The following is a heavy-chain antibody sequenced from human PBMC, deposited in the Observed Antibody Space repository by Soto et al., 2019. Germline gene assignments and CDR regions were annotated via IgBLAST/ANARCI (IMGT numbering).Heavy chain of an antibody. J-gene: IGHJ4*02. Sequence: PGESLKISCKGSGYSFINYWIGWVRQMPGKGLEWMGIIFPGDSDTRYSPSFQGQVTISLDKSTNTAYLQWNSLKASDIAMYYCARLSGSWTPDFWGQGTLITVSS. CDR3: ARLSGSWTPDF. V-gene: IGHV5-51*01. CDR1: GYSFINYW. D-gene: IGHD3-3*01. CDR2: IFPGDSDT.